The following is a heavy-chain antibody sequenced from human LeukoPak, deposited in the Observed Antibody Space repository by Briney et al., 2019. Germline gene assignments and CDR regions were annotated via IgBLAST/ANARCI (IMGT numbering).Heavy chain of an antibody. V-gene: IGHV4-59*08. J-gene: IGHJ3*02. D-gene: IGHD6-25*01. CDR3: ARSAIDAFDI. CDR1: GGSISSYY. Sequence: KSSETLSLTCTVSGGSISSYYGSWIRQPPGKGLECIGYIYNSGSTNYNPSLKSRVSISVDTSKNQFSLKLSSVTAADTAVYYCARSAIDAFDIWGQGTMVTVSS. CDR2: IYNSGST.